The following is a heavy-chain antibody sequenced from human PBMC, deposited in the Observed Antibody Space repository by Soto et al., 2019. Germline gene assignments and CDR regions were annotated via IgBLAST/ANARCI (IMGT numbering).Heavy chain of an antibody. V-gene: IGHV3-74*01. Sequence: EVQLVESGGGLVQPGGSLRLSCAASGFTFSSYWMHWVRQAPGKGLVWVSRINSDGSSTSYADSVKGRFTISRDNAKNTPYLQMNSLRAEDTAVYYCARGYCSGGSCHTVDYWGQGTLVTVSS. CDR1: GFTFSSYW. D-gene: IGHD2-15*01. CDR2: INSDGSST. CDR3: ARGYCSGGSCHTVDY. J-gene: IGHJ4*02.